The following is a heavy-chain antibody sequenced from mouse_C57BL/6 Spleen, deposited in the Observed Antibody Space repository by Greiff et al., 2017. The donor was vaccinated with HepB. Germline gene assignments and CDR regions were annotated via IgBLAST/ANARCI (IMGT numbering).Heavy chain of an antibody. CDR2: IDPEDGDT. D-gene: IGHD2-1*01. CDR3: TKNYGNSYAMDY. CDR1: GFNFKDYY. J-gene: IGHJ4*01. Sequence: VQLQQSGAELVRPGASVKLSCTVSGFNFKDYYMHWVKQRPEQGLEWIGRIDPEDGDTEYAPKFQGKATMTANTSSNTAYQQLSSLTSEDTAVYYCTKNYGNSYAMDYWGQGTSVTVSS. V-gene: IGHV14-1*01.